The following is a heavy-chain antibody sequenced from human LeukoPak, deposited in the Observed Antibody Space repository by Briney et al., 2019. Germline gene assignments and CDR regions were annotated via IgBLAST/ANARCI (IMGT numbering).Heavy chain of an antibody. Sequence: GGSLRLSCAASGFTFSNYWMSWVRQAPGKGLEWVANIKEDGSRNHYVDSVKGRFTISRDNAKGSLYLQMSSLRAEDTAVYYCARQLSGWYDADPYWGQGTLVTVSS. V-gene: IGHV3-7*05. D-gene: IGHD6-19*01. CDR2: IKEDGSRN. CDR1: GFTFSNYW. J-gene: IGHJ4*02. CDR3: ARQLSGWYDADPY.